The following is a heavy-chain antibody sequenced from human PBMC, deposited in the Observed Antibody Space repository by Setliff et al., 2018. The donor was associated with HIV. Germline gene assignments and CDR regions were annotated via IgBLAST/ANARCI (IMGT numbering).Heavy chain of an antibody. D-gene: IGHD2-2*01. J-gene: IGHJ6*03. CDR2: ISWNSGSI. CDR3: ATDKYCSSSRCYPDMDV. V-gene: IGHV3-9*01. CDR1: GFTFDDYA. Sequence: PGGSLRLSCAASGFTFDDYAMHWVRQAPGKGLEWVSGISWNSGSIGYADSVKGRFTISRDNAKNSLYLQVNSLRTDDTAMYYCATDKYCSSSRCYPDMDVWGKGTTVTVSS.